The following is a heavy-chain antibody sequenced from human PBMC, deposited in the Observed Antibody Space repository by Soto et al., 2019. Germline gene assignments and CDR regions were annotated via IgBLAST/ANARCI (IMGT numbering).Heavy chain of an antibody. J-gene: IGHJ6*02. CDR2: ISSSGSTI. Sequence: GGSLRLSCAASGLTFSSYEMNWVRQAPGKGLEWVSYISSSGSTIYYADSVKGRFTISRDNAKNSLYLQMNSLRAEDTAVYYCARDAAARYYYYGMDVWGQGTTVTVSS. CDR3: ARDAAARYYYYGMDV. V-gene: IGHV3-48*03. CDR1: GLTFSSYE. D-gene: IGHD6-13*01.